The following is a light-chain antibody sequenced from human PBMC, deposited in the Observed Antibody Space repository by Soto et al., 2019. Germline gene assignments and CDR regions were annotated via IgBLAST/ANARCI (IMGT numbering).Light chain of an antibody. J-gene: IGKJ3*01. V-gene: IGKV3-20*01. CDR1: QSVSTNN. Sequence: IVLTQSPCTLSSSPGERATLSCRASQSVSTNNLAWYQQRPGQAPRLLIYGASTRATGIPDRFSGSGSGTDFTLTISRLEPEDFAVYYCQCYGSSPLFTFGPGTKVDIK. CDR3: QCYGSSPLFT. CDR2: GAS.